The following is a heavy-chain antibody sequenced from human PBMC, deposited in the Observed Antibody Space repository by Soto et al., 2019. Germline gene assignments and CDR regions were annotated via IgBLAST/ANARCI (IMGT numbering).Heavy chain of an antibody. Sequence: GSVEVSCKSSGYIFTTYSMHWVLQAPGQRLEWMGWISAGNGNAKFSQKFQSRVTITRDISASTTYMELSSLTSEDTAVYYCASCIAAAGNPDYWGQGTLVTVSS. V-gene: IGHV1-3*01. CDR2: ISAGNGNA. J-gene: IGHJ4*02. CDR1: GYIFTTYS. CDR3: ASCIAAAGNPDY. D-gene: IGHD6-13*01.